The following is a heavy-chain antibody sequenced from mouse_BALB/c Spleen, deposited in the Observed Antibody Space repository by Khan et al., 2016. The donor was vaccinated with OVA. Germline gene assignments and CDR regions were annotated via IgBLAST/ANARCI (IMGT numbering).Heavy chain of an antibody. D-gene: IGHD2-13*01. V-gene: IGHV2-3*01. J-gene: IGHJ4*01. Sequence: VQLQESGPGLVAPSQSLSITRTVSGFSLTSYGVNWVRQPPGKGLEWLGVIWGDGSTNYRSALISRLSISKDNSKSQVFLKLHSLQTDDTATYYCAKWGDLYAMDYWGQGTSVTVSS. CDR3: AKWGDLYAMDY. CDR2: IWGDGST. CDR1: GFSLTSYG.